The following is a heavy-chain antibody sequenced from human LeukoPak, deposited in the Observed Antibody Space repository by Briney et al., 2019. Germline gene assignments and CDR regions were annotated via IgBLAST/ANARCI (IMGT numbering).Heavy chain of an antibody. CDR3: ARHRAAAGVDDY. CDR1: GGSISSYY. CDR2: IYYSGST. Sequence: SETLSLTCTVPGGSISSYYWSWIRQPPGKGLEWIGYIYYSGSTNYNPSLKSRVTISVNTSKNQFSLKLSSVTAADTAVYYCARHRAAAGVDDYRGQGTLVTVSS. D-gene: IGHD6-13*01. J-gene: IGHJ4*02. V-gene: IGHV4-59*08.